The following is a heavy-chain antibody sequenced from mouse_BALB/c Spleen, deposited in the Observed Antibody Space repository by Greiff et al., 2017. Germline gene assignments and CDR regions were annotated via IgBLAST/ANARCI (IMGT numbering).Heavy chain of an antibody. CDR1: GYSITSGYY. CDR3: ANDYDVFAY. V-gene: IGHV3-6*02. CDR2: ISYDGSN. D-gene: IGHD2-4*01. Sequence: EVQLVESGPGLVKPSQSLSLTCSVTGYSITSGYYWNWIRQFPGNKLEWMGYISYDGSNNYNPSLKNRISITRDTSKNQFFLKLNSVTTEDTATYYCANDYDVFAYWGQGTLVTVSA. J-gene: IGHJ3*01.